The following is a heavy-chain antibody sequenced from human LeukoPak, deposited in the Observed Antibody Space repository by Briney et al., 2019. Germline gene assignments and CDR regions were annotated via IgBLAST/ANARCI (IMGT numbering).Heavy chain of an antibody. Sequence: PGRSLRLSCAASGFSIDDFAMHWVRQGPGKGLEWVSGISWNGGYIDYVASVRGRFTISRDNARNSLYLEMNSLRPDDSALYYCAKDREYYERAGLGFMDVWGKGTTVTVSS. CDR1: GFSIDDFA. D-gene: IGHD3-22*01. CDR3: AKDREYYERAGLGFMDV. CDR2: ISWNGGYI. V-gene: IGHV3-9*01. J-gene: IGHJ6*03.